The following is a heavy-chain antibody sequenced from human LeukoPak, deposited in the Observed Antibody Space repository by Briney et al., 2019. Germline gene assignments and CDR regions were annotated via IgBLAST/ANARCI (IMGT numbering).Heavy chain of an antibody. D-gene: IGHD1-1*01. CDR1: GYTFIGFY. J-gene: IGHJ4*02. CDR3: ARMDSGNDLGYFDY. V-gene: IGHV1-2*04. CDR2: INPNSGGT. Sequence: ASVKVSCKASGYTFIGFYIHWARQAPGQGLEWMGWINPNSGGTNYALKFQGWVSMTREKSISTAYMELSSLKSDDTAVYYCARMDSGNDLGYFDYWGQGTLVTVSS.